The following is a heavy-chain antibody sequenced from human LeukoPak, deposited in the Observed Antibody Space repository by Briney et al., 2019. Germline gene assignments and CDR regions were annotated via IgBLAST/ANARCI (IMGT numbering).Heavy chain of an antibody. CDR1: GFTFSSYA. CDR3: AKTPTDWFDP. V-gene: IGHV3-23*01. CDR2: ISGSGGST. J-gene: IGHJ5*02. Sequence: GASLRLSCAASGFTFSSYATSWVRQAPGKGLEWVSAISGSGGSTYYADSVKGRFTISRDNPKNTLYLQMNSLRAEDTAVYYCAKTPTDWFDPWGQGTLVTVSS.